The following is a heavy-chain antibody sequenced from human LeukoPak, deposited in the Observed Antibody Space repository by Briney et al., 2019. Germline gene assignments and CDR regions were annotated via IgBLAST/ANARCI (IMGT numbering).Heavy chain of an antibody. CDR1: GYTFTDYY. D-gene: IGHD2-21*01. J-gene: IGHJ4*02. CDR2: INPNSGDT. Sequence: ASVKVSCKASGYTFTDYYMQWVRQAPGQGLEWMGWINPNSGDTKSAQAFQGRVTMTRDTSGNTAYMELSSLRSNTTAVYYCARGSPMTKSFPQDYWGQGTLITVSS. CDR3: ARGSPMTKSFPQDY. V-gene: IGHV1-2*02.